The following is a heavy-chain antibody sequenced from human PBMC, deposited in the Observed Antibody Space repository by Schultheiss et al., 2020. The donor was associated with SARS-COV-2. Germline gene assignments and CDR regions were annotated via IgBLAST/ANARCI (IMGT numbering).Heavy chain of an antibody. CDR2: INPNSGGT. CDR1: GYTFTSYG. V-gene: IGHV1-2*02. CDR3: ARGHTVRANDY. D-gene: IGHD3-10*01. Sequence: ASVKVSCKASGYTFTSYGISWVRQAPGQGLEWMGWINPNSGGTNYAQKFQGRVTMTRDTSITTAYMELSRLTSDDTALYFCARGHTVRANDYWGQGTLVTVSS. J-gene: IGHJ4*02.